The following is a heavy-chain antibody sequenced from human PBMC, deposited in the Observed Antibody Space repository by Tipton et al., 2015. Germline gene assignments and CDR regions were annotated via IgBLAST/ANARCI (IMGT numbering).Heavy chain of an antibody. Sequence: RSLRLSCAASGFFFEHHAMHWVRQAAGKGLDWVAGISGNSVSVGYADSVRGRFTISRDNAKTSLYLEMDNLSVEDTALYYCGKDVRMTVAGNIDFWGQGTPVTVSS. CDR1: GFFFEHHA. CDR3: GKDVRMTVAGNIDF. D-gene: IGHD6-19*01. J-gene: IGHJ4*02. CDR2: ISGNSVSV. V-gene: IGHV3-9*01.